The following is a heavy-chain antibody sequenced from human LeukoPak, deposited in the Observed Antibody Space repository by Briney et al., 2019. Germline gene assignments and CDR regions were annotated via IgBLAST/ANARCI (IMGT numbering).Heavy chain of an antibody. CDR3: ATDSGYYYYFDY. V-gene: IGHV4-30-2*01. D-gene: IGHD3-22*01. Sequence: PSETLSLTCTVSGGSISSGGYYWSWIRQPPGKGLEWIGYIYHSGSTYYNPSLKSRVTISVDRSKNQFSLKLSSVTAADTAVYYCATDSGYYYYFDYWGQGTLVTVSS. J-gene: IGHJ4*02. CDR1: GGSISSGGYY. CDR2: IYHSGST.